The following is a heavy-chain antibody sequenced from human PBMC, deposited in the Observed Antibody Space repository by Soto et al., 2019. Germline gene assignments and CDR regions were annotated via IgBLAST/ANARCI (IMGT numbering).Heavy chain of an antibody. J-gene: IGHJ4*02. V-gene: IGHV4-30-4*01. CDR1: GGSISSGDYY. Sequence: QVQLQESGPGLVKPSQTLSLTCTVSGGSISSGDYYWSWIRQPPGKGLEWIGYIYYSGSTYYNPSLKSRVTISVDTSKNQFSRKLSSGTAADTAVYYCERVGGFGATTIDYWGQGTLVTVSS. D-gene: IGHD3-10*01. CDR2: IYYSGST. CDR3: ERVGGFGATTIDY.